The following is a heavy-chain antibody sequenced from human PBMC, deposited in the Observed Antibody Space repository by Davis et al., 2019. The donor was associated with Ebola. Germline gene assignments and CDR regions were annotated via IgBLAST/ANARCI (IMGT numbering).Heavy chain of an antibody. J-gene: IGHJ4*02. D-gene: IGHD2-15*01. V-gene: IGHV3-23*01. CDR3: AKDLVSIRVVSFDY. Sequence: SCKASGGTFSSYAMNWVRQAPGKGLEWVSAISGSGGSTYYADSVKGRFTISRDNFKNTLYLQMNSLRAEDTAVYYCAKDLVSIRVVSFDYWGQGTLVTVSS. CDR2: ISGSGGST. CDR1: GGTFSSYA.